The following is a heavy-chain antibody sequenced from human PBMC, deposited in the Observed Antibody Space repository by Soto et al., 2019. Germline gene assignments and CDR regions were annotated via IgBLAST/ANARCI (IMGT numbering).Heavy chain of an antibody. CDR1: GYTFTSYD. CDR2: MNPNSGNT. D-gene: IGHD5-12*01. J-gene: IGHJ4*02. CDR3: ARVGTVATPNAPYFDY. Sequence: GASVKVSCKASGYTFTSYDINWVRQATGQGLEWMGWMNPNSGNTGYAQKFQGRVTMTRNTSISTAYMELSSLRSEDTAVYYCARVGTVATPNAPYFDYWGQGTLVTVSS. V-gene: IGHV1-8*01.